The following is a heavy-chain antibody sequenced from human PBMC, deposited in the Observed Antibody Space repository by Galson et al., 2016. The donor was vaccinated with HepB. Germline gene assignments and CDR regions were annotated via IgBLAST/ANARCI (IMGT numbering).Heavy chain of an antibody. Sequence: SLRLSCAASGFTFGSYSMNWVRQAPGKGLEWVSYISSSSSTVYYADSVKGRFTISRDNAKNSLYLQMDSLRAEDTAVYYCARGGASCSGGSCYFWFDPWGQGNPVTVSS. J-gene: IGHJ5*02. V-gene: IGHV3-48*01. CDR3: ARGGASCSGGSCYFWFDP. CDR1: GFTFGSYS. CDR2: ISSSSSTV. D-gene: IGHD2-15*01.